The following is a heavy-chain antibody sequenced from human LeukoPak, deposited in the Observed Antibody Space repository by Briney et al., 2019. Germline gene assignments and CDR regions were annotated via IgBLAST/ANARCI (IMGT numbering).Heavy chain of an antibody. V-gene: IGHV1-2*02. J-gene: IGHJ4*02. Sequence: ASAKVSCKASGYTFTGYYMHWVRQAPGQGLEWMGWINPNSGGTNHAQKFQGRVTMTRDTSISTAYMELSRLRSDDTAVYYCARNPCSGGSCYQSWGDYWGQGTLVTVSS. D-gene: IGHD2-15*01. CDR1: GYTFTGYY. CDR3: ARNPCSGGSCYQSWGDY. CDR2: INPNSGGT.